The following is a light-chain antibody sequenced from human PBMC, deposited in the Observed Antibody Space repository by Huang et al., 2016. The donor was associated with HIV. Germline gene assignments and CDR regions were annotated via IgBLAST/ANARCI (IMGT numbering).Light chain of an antibody. Sequence: EIVLTQSPATLSLFPGERATLSCRASQSVSNYLAWYQQKPGQAPRLLMYDASNRANGIPARFSGSGSATDFTLTINSLEPEDFAVYYCQQRSNWPGTFGQGTKVEVK. V-gene: IGKV3-11*01. CDR2: DAS. CDR1: QSVSNY. J-gene: IGKJ1*01. CDR3: QQRSNWPGT.